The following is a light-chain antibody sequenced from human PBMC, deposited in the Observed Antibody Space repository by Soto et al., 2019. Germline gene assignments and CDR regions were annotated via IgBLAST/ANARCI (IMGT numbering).Light chain of an antibody. Sequence: QSVLTQPPSVSGAPGQRVTISCAGGSSNIGAGYDVHWYQHIPGTAPKLLIYINTNRPSGVPDRFSGSRSGPSASLAITGLQAQDEAVYFCQSYDSTLITYVFGSGTKVTVL. V-gene: IGLV1-40*01. CDR2: INT. CDR1: SSNIGAGYD. J-gene: IGLJ1*01. CDR3: QSYDSTLITYV.